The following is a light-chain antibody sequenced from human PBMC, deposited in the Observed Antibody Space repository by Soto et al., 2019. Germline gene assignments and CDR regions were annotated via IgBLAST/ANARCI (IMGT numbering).Light chain of an antibody. CDR3: QQYNNWPLT. V-gene: IGKV3-15*01. Sequence: EIVMTQSPATLSVSPGKRATLSYRASQSVSSNLAWYQQQTGQPPRLLIYGASTRATGIPARFSGRGSGTEFTLTISRLQSEDFEVYYCQQYNNWPLTFGQGTKVDIK. CDR1: QSVSSN. CDR2: GAS. J-gene: IGKJ1*01.